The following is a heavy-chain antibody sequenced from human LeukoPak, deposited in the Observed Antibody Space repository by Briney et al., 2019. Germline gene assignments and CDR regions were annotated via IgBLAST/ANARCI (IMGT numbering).Heavy chain of an antibody. J-gene: IGHJ4*02. CDR1: GFTVSSNY. CDR3: ARGEVYDSIDY. V-gene: IGHV3-66*01. D-gene: IGHD3-22*01. CDR2: IYSGGST. Sequence: GGSLRLSCAASGFTVSSNYISWVRQAPGKGLEWVSVIYSGGSTYYADSVKGRFTISRDNSKNTLYLQMNSLRAEDTAVYYCARGEVYDSIDYWGQGTLVTVSS.